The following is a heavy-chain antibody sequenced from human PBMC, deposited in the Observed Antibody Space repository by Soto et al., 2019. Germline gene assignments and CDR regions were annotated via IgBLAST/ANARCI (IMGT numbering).Heavy chain of an antibody. J-gene: IGHJ6*02. Sequence: PSQTLSLTCAISGDSVSSNSAAWNWIRQSPSRGLEWLGRTYYRSKWYNDYAVSVKSRITINPDTSKNQFSLQLNPVTPEDTAVYYCARAPSYDFWSGYPIDYYYYYGMDVWGQGTTVTVSS. D-gene: IGHD3-3*01. V-gene: IGHV6-1*01. CDR2: TYYRSKWYN. CDR1: GDSVSSNSAA. CDR3: ARAPSYDFWSGYPIDYYYYYGMDV.